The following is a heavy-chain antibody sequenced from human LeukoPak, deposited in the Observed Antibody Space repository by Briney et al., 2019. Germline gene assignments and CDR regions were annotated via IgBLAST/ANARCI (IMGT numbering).Heavy chain of an antibody. Sequence: GGSLRLSCAASGFTVSSNYMSWVRQAPGKGLEWVSVIYSGGSTYYADSVKGRFTISRDNSKNTLYLQMNSLRAEDTAVYYCVRDILTGGTNWFDPWGQGTLVTVSS. CDR3: VRDILTGGTNWFDP. J-gene: IGHJ5*02. CDR1: GFTVSSNY. CDR2: IYSGGST. V-gene: IGHV3-66*01. D-gene: IGHD3-9*01.